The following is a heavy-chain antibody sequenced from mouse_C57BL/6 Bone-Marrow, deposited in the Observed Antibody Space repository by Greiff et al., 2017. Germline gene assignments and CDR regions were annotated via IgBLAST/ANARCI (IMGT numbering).Heavy chain of an antibody. CDR1: GYAFSSSW. CDR2: IYPGDGDT. Sequence: VQLQQSGPELVKPGASVKISCKASGYAFSSSWMNWVKQRPGKGLEWIGRIYPGDGDTNSNGKFKGKATLTADKSSSTPYMQLSSLTSEDSAVCFCARWRNLMGDWGKGTSVTVSS. V-gene: IGHV1-82*01. CDR3: ARWRNLMGD. J-gene: IGHJ4*01.